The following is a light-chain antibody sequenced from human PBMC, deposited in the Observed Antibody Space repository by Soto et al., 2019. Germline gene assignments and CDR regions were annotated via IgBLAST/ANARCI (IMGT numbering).Light chain of an antibody. CDR2: GAS. CDR3: QHYNNWPLYT. Sequence: EIVMTQSPATLSVSPGERATLSCRASQSVSSNLAWYQQKPGQAPRLLIYGASTSATGIPARFSGSGSWTEFTLTNSSLQSEDFAVYYCQHYNNWPLYTFGQGTKLEIK. V-gene: IGKV3-15*01. J-gene: IGKJ2*01. CDR1: QSVSSN.